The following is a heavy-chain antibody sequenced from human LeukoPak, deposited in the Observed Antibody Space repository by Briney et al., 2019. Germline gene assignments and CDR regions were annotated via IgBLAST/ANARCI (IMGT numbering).Heavy chain of an antibody. CDR1: GGSFSGYY. D-gene: IGHD3-10*01. CDR2: INHSGST. V-gene: IGHV4-34*01. J-gene: IGHJ3*02. Sequence: SETLSLTCAVCGGSFSGYYWSWIRQPPGKGLEWIGEINHSGSTNYNPSLKSRVTISVDTSKNQFSLKLSSVTAADTAVYYCARDGDQGAFDIWGQGTMVTVSS. CDR3: ARDGDQGAFDI.